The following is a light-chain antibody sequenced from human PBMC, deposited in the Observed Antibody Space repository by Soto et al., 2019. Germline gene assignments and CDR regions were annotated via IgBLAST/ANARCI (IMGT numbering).Light chain of an antibody. CDR3: MQALQTKGWT. CDR1: QSLLHSNGYNY. Sequence: DIVMTQSPLSLPVTPGEPASISCRSSQSLLHSNGYNYLDWYLQKPGQSPQLLIYLGSNRASGVPDRFSGSGSGTDFTLKISRVEAEDVGVYYCMQALQTKGWTFCQGTRGEIK. CDR2: LGS. J-gene: IGKJ1*01. V-gene: IGKV2-28*01.